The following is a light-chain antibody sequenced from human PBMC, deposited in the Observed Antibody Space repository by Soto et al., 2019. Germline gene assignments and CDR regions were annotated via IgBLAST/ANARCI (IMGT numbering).Light chain of an antibody. V-gene: IGKV3-20*01. CDR2: GGS. CDR1: HSVTSTY. CDR3: QQFDSARIYS. J-gene: IGKJ2*03. Sequence: EILLTQSPGTLSLSPGETATLSCSASHSVTSTYLAWYQQRPGQSPRLIIYGGSTRATGFQDRFSGGGSGTDFTLTISRLEPEDSAVYYCHCQQFDSARIYSFGQGTKLEI.